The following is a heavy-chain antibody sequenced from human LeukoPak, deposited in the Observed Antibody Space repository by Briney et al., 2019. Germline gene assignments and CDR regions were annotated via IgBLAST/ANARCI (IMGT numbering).Heavy chain of an antibody. CDR2: INLNSGGT. CDR1: GYSFTGYY. CDR3: ARELGFGELFFDY. J-gene: IGHJ4*02. Sequence: GASVKVSCKASGYSFTGYYIQWVRQAPGQGLEWMGWINLNSGGTNYAQKFQGRVTTTRDTSISTAYMELSRLRSDDTAVYYCARELGFGELFFDYWGQGTLVTVSS. D-gene: IGHD3-10*01. V-gene: IGHV1-2*02.